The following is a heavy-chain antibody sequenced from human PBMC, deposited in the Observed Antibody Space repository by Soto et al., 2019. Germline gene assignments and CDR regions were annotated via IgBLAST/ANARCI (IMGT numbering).Heavy chain of an antibody. J-gene: IGHJ5*02. CDR1: SGSISSYTPS. D-gene: IGHD3-22*01. V-gene: IGHV4-30-2*01. CDR3: CRGSGRRRYYEGFDD. Sequence: QLQLQESGPGLVKPSQTLSLTCGVSSGSISSYTPSWNWIRQPPGKGLEWIGHIYLDGTTNYSPSLKSWVHLLIGRFENPVFLKLISVAAADPAGYFCCRGSGRRRYYEGFDDWGQGTLVTVSS. CDR2: IYLDGTT.